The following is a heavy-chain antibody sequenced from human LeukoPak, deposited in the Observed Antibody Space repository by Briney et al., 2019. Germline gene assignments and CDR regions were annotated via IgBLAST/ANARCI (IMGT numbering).Heavy chain of an antibody. CDR2: IYYSGST. Sequence: PSETLSLTCTVSGGSISSSSYYWGWIRQPPGKGLEWIGSIYYSGSTYYNPSLKSRVTISVDTSKNQFSLKLSSVAAADTAVYYCATFYYYDSSGYYWDYWGQGTLVTVSS. CDR3: ATFYYYDSSGYYWDY. CDR1: GGSISSSSYY. V-gene: IGHV4-39*01. J-gene: IGHJ4*02. D-gene: IGHD3-22*01.